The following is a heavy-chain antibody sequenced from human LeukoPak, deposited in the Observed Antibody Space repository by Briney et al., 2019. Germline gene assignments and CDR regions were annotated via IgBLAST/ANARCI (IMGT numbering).Heavy chain of an antibody. CDR3: AREVIRYFDWPSAFDY. D-gene: IGHD3-9*01. J-gene: IGHJ4*02. CDR2: IYYSGST. V-gene: IGHV4-31*03. CDR1: GGSISSGGYS. Sequence: SETLSLTCTVSGGSISSGGYSWSWIRQHPGKGLEWIGYIYYSGSTYYNPSLKSRVTISVDTSKNQFSLKLSSVTAADTAVYYCAREVIRYFDWPSAFDYWGQGTLVTVSS.